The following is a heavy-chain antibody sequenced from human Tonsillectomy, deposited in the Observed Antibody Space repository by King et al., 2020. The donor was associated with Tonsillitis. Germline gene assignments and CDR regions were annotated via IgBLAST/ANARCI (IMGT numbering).Heavy chain of an antibody. V-gene: IGHV1-69*12. CDR1: GGTCSSYA. J-gene: IGHJ4*02. CDR3: ARESSGSYNY. Sequence: QLVQSGAEVKKLGSSVKVSCKASGGTCSSYAISWVRQAPGQGLEWWGGISPIFGTANYAQTFQGRVTITAAESTSTAYMELSSLRSEDTAVYYCARESSGSYNYWGQGTLVTVSS. CDR2: ISPIFGTA. D-gene: IGHD1-26*01.